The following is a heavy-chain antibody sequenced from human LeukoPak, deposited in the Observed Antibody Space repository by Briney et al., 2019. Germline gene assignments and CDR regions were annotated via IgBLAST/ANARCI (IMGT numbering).Heavy chain of an antibody. CDR3: AKGVYYYGSGSNPFDH. V-gene: IGHV3-21*04. CDR2: ISSSSSYI. D-gene: IGHD3-10*01. J-gene: IGHJ4*02. Sequence: GGSLRLSCAASGFTFSSYSMNWVRQAPGKGLEWVSSISSSSSYIYYADSVKGRFTISRDNAKNSLYLQMNSLRAEDTAVYYCAKGVYYYGSGSNPFDHWGQGTLVTVSS. CDR1: GFTFSSYS.